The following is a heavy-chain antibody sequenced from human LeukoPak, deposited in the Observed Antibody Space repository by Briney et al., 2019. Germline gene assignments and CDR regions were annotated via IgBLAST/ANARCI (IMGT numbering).Heavy chain of an antibody. CDR2: INTNTGNP. CDR3: ASGGPVTNFDY. D-gene: IGHD4-17*01. V-gene: IGHV7-4-1*02. CDR1: GYTFTSYA. J-gene: IGHJ4*02. Sequence: ASVKVSFKASGYTFTSYAMNWVRQAPGQGLEWMGWINTNTGNPTYAQGFTGRFVFSLDTSVSTAYLQISSLKAEDTAVYYCASGGPVTNFDYWGQGTLVTVSS.